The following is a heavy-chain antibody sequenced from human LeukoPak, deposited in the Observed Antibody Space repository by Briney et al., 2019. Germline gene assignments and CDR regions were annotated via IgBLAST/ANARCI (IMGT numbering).Heavy chain of an antibody. J-gene: IGHJ4*02. CDR2: IQSDSGDT. CDR1: GHTCTRYH. D-gene: IGHD3-16*02. CDR3: ARDLTGDLYTFFDY. Sequence: GASVKVSCKTTGHTCTRYHLHWVRQAPGQGLEWMAWIQSDSGDTNYAQKFQGRVTVTRDKFTRTSYIEVDRLSSDDTAVYYCARDLTGDLYTFFDYWGQGTLVTVSS. V-gene: IGHV1-2*02.